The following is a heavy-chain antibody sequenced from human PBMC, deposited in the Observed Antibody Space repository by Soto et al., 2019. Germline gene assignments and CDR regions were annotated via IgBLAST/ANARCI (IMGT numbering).Heavy chain of an antibody. CDR3: AGQTFKIAAASSGRSNWFDP. CDR1: GGSITSSSHF. J-gene: IGHJ5*02. V-gene: IGHV4-39*01. CDR2: IYFTGNT. Sequence: PSETLSLTCTASGGSITSSSHFWGWVRQPPGKGLEWIGTIYFTGNTYYTPSLKSRLTMSIDTSKNEFSLRLNSVTAADTAVYYCAGQTFKIAAASSGRSNWFDPWGPGTLVTVSP. D-gene: IGHD6-25*01.